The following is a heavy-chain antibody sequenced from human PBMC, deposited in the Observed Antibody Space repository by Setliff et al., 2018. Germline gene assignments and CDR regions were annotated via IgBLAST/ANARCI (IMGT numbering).Heavy chain of an antibody. CDR1: GGSISPYY. J-gene: IGHJ5*02. CDR3: ARGVYCSSTSCSPGLNWCDP. Sequence: SETLSLTCTVSGGSISPYYWSWIRQPPGKGLEWIGYIYHSGYTSYNPSLKSRVTLSVDTSKNKLSLRLTSVTAADTALYYCARGVYCSSTSCSPGLNWCDPWGQGTLVTVS. D-gene: IGHD2-2*01. V-gene: IGHV4-59*01. CDR2: IYHSGYT.